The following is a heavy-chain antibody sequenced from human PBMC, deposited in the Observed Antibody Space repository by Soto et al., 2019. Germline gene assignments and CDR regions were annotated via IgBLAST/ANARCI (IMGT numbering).Heavy chain of an antibody. CDR1: GFTFISSA. V-gene: IGHV1-46*03. CDR2: INPFDGSR. Sequence: ASVKVSCKTSGFTFISSAVQWVRQASGQGLEWMGWINPFDGSRMFAQSFQGRVTMTRDTSTSTVYMEVSSLRSEDTAVYYCSRVDPGETSPFDHWGQGTLVTAPQ. J-gene: IGHJ4*02. D-gene: IGHD3-10*01. CDR3: SRVDPGETSPFDH.